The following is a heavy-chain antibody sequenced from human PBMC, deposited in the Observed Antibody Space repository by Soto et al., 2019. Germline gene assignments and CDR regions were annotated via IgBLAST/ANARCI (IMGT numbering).Heavy chain of an antibody. CDR1: GGTFSTYA. CDR2: IIPMFGTA. Sequence: SVKVSCKAPGGTFSTYAISWVRQAPGQGLEWMGGIIPMFGTANYAQKFQGRVTITADESTSTAYMELSSLRSEDTAVYYCARDRPGEGATTAFDYWGQGTLVTVSS. J-gene: IGHJ4*02. V-gene: IGHV1-69*13. CDR3: ARDRPGEGATTAFDY. D-gene: IGHD1-26*01.